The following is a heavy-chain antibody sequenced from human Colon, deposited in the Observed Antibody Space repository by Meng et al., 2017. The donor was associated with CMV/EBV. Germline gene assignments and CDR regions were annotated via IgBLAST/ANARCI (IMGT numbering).Heavy chain of an antibody. V-gene: IGHV4-39*07. J-gene: IGHJ3*02. CDR1: GGPISSNIYY. Sequence: SETLSLTCSVSGGPISSNIYYWGWIRQPPGKGLEWIWSIYYTGNTYYNPSLKSRVTISVDSSKNQVSLSLNSVTAADTAMYYCARETVAAAAIDAFDIWGQGTMVTVSS. D-gene: IGHD2-2*01. CDR2: IYYTGNT. CDR3: ARETVAAAAIDAFDI.